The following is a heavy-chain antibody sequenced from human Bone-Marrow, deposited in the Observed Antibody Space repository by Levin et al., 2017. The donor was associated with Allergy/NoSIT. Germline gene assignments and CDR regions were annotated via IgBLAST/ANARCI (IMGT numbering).Heavy chain of an antibody. D-gene: IGHD5-18*01. CDR1: GFTLSSED. V-gene: IGHV3-23*01. CDR3: AKDLRQGYSSGSYYFDY. J-gene: IGHJ4*02. Sequence: GGSLRLSCAASGFTLSSEDRSWVRQAPGKGLEWVSAMSGSGVSTHYADSVKGRFTSSRDNSKNTLYLQMNSLRAEDTAVYYCAKDLRQGYSSGSYYFDYWGQGTLVTVSS. CDR2: MSGSGVST.